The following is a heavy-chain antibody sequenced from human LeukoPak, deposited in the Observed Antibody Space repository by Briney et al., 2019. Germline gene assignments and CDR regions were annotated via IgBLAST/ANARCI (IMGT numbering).Heavy chain of an antibody. CDR2: ISAYYGNT. V-gene: IGHV1-18*01. CDR3: ARDTYCSSTSCFPYYMDV. J-gene: IGHJ6*03. CDR1: GCTFTSYG. D-gene: IGHD2-2*01. Sequence: ASVKVSCKASGCTFTSYGITWVRQAPGQGLEWMGWISAYYGNTNYEQKLQDRVTMTTDTSTNTAYMELRSLTSNDTAVYYCARDTYCSSTSCFPYYMDVWGTGTTVTVSS.